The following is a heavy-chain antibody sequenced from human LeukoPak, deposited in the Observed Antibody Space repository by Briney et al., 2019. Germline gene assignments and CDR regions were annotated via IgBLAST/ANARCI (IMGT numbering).Heavy chain of an antibody. J-gene: IGHJ5*02. CDR2: INHSGST. V-gene: IGHV4-34*01. CDR3: ARSSFWSGYYLGRVWFDP. D-gene: IGHD3-3*01. CDR1: GGSFSGYY. Sequence: SETLSLTCAVYGGSFSGYYWSWIRQPPGKGLEWIGEINHSGSTNYNPSLKSRVTISVDTSKNQFSLKLSSVTAADTAVYYCARSSFWSGYYLGRVWFDPWGQGTLVTVSS.